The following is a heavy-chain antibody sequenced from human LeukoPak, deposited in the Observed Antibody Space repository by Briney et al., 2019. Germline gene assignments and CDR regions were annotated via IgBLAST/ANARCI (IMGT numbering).Heavy chain of an antibody. CDR3: TTASVTMVRGVINPDAFDV. J-gene: IGHJ3*01. CDR1: GFTFSNAW. D-gene: IGHD3-10*01. CDR2: ITSKSDGGTT. V-gene: IGHV3-15*01. Sequence: GGSLRLSCAASGFTFSNAWMSWVRQAPGKGLEWVGRITSKSDGGTTAYGAPVKGRFAISRDDSKNTLYLQLKGLETEDTAVYYCTTASVTMVRGVINPDAFDVWGLGTMVIVSS.